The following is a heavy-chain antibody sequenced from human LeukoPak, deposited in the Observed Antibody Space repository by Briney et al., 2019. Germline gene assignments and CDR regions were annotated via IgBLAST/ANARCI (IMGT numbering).Heavy chain of an antibody. D-gene: IGHD3-16*01. CDR2: ISGSGGST. CDR3: AKGLMITFGGAFDC. V-gene: IGHV3-23*01. J-gene: IGHJ4*02. CDR1: GFTFSSYA. Sequence: PGGSLRLSCAASGFTFSSYAMSWVRQAPGKGLEWVSAISGSGGSTYYADSVKGRFTISRDNSKNTLYLQMNSLRAEDTAVYCCAKGLMITFGGAFDCWGQGTLVTVSS.